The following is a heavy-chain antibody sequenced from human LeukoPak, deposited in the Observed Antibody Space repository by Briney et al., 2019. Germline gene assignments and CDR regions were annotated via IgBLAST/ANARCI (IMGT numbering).Heavy chain of an antibody. J-gene: IGHJ5*02. CDR3: ARVIRPGTYYDILTGYYNWFDP. CDR1: GYIFTSYD. CDR2: INPNSGGT. D-gene: IGHD3-9*01. V-gene: IGHV1-2*02. Sequence: ASVKVSCKASGYIFTSYDINWVRRAPGQGLEWMGWINPNSGGTNYAQKFQGRVTMTRDTSISTAYMELSRLRSDDTAVYYCARVIRPGTYYDILTGYYNWFDPWGQGTLVTVSS.